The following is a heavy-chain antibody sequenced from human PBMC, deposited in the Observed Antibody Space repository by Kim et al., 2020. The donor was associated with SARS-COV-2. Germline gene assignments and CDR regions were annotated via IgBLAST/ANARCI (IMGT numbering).Heavy chain of an antibody. CDR3: ATGGGSRGWFDP. D-gene: IGHD3-10*01. J-gene: IGHJ5*02. CDR1: GASISSYY. CDR2: THNSGST. Sequence: SETLSLTCTVSGASISSYYWSWIRQPPGKGLEWIGYTHNSGSTNYNPSLRSRVTISLHTSKNQFSLKLTSLTAADTAVYYCATGGGSRGWFDPWAQGILVTVSS. V-gene: IGHV4-59*01.